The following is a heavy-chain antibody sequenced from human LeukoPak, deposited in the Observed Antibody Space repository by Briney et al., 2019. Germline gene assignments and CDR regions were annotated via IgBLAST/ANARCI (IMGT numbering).Heavy chain of an antibody. CDR3: ARGGSDYRNYQNWFDP. J-gene: IGHJ5*02. Sequence: SETLSLTCTVSGGSISGHYWSWIRQPPGKGLEWIGYIYYTGSTNYNPSLERRVTISVDTSKNQFSLKLNSVTAADTAVYYCARGGSDYRNYQNWFDPWGQGTLVTVSS. CDR1: GGSISGHY. V-gene: IGHV4-59*11. D-gene: IGHD4-11*01. CDR2: IYYTGST.